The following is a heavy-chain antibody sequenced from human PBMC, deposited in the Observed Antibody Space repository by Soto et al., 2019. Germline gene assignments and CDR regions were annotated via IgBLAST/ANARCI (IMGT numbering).Heavy chain of an antibody. CDR2: IKQDGSEK. D-gene: IGHD3-22*01. Sequence: EVQLVESGGGLVQPGGSLRLSCAASGFTFSSYWMSWVRQAPGKGLEWVANIKQDGSEKYYVDSVKGRFTISRDNAKNXXYLQLNSLRAEATAVYYCARFYYDSSGYLPSPYYYYYGMDVWGQGTTVTVSS. CDR1: GFTFSSYW. CDR3: ARFYYDSSGYLPSPYYYYYGMDV. J-gene: IGHJ6*02. V-gene: IGHV3-7*04.